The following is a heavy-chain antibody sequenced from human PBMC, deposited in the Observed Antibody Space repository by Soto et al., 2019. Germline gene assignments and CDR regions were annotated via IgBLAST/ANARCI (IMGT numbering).Heavy chain of an antibody. J-gene: IGHJ4*02. CDR2: IYYSGTT. CDR3: ARLARFDLYFDY. CDR1: GGSISSGGYY. V-gene: IGHV4-39*01. D-gene: IGHD3-3*01. Sequence: SSETLSLTCTVSGGSISSGGYYWSWIRQHPGKGLEWIGYIYYSGTTYSHPSLNSRVTVSVDTSKNQFSLKLFSLTAADTAVYYCARLARFDLYFDYWGQGTLVTVSS.